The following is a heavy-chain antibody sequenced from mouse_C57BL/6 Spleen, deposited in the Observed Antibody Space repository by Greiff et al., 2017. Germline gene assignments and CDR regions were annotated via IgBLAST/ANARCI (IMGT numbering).Heavy chain of an antibody. Sequence: EVKLVESGGGLVQPGGSLKLSCAASGFTFSDYYMYWVRQTPEKRLEWVAYLSNGGGSTYYPDTVKGRFTISRVNAKNTLYLQMSQLKSEDTAMYYCARHEQDGYYYAMDYWGQGTSVTVSS. CDR2: LSNGGGST. J-gene: IGHJ4*01. D-gene: IGHD2-3*01. V-gene: IGHV5-12*01. CDR3: ARHEQDGYYYAMDY. CDR1: GFTFSDYY.